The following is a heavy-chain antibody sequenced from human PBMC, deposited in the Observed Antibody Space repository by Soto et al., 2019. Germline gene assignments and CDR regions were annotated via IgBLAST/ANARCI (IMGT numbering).Heavy chain of an antibody. Sequence: QVQLQQWGAGLLKPSETLSLTCAVYGGSFSGYYWSWIRQPPGKGLEWIGEINHSGSTNYHPSLKSRVTISVDTSKNQFSLKLSSVTAADTAVDYCARDRNLLPYYYYGMDVWGQGTTVTVSS. V-gene: IGHV4-34*01. CDR2: INHSGST. J-gene: IGHJ6*02. D-gene: IGHD1-1*01. CDR1: GGSFSGYY. CDR3: ARDRNLLPYYYYGMDV.